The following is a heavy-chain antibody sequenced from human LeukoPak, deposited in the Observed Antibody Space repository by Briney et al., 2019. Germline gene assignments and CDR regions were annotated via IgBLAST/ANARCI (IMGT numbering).Heavy chain of an antibody. Sequence: ASVKVSCKASGYTFTAYYMHWVRQAPGQGLEWMGTINPNGGSTSYAQKFQGRVTMTRDTSTSTVYMEVGSLRSEDTAVYYCARVDCSSTSCYEVDYYYYGMDVWGQGTTVTVSS. CDR1: GYTFTAYY. D-gene: IGHD2-2*01. J-gene: IGHJ6*02. CDR3: ARVDCSSTSCYEVDYYYYGMDV. CDR2: INPNGGST. V-gene: IGHV1-46*01.